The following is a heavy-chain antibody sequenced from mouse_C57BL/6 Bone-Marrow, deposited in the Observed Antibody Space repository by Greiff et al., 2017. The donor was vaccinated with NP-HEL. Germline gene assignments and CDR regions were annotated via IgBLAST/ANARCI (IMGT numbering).Heavy chain of an antibody. V-gene: IGHV1-62-2*01. CDR3: ARHGDYFGSSYGYFDV. J-gene: IGHJ1*03. D-gene: IGHD1-1*01. CDR1: GYTFTEYT. Sequence: QVQLKQSGAELVKPGASVKLSCKASGYTFTEYTIHWVKQRSGQGLEWIGWFYPGSGSIKYNEKFKDKATLTADKSSSTVYMDLSRWTSEDSAVYCCARHGDYFGSSYGYFDVWGTGTTVTVSS. CDR2: FYPGSGSI.